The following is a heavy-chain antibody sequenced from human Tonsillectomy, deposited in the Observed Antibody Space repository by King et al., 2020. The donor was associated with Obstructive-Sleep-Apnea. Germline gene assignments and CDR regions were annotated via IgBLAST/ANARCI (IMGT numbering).Heavy chain of an antibody. CDR1: GFTFSSYA. Sequence: VQLVESGGGLVQPGGSLRLSCAASGFTFSSYAMSWVRQAPGKGLEWVSAIMGSGGSTYYADSVKGRFTISRDNSKNTLYLQMHSLRAEDTAVYYCAKGVVVVPAAIAPFDYWGQGTLVTVSS. CDR3: AKGVVVVPAAIAPFDY. D-gene: IGHD2-2*01. CDR2: IMGSGGST. J-gene: IGHJ4*02. V-gene: IGHV3-23*04.